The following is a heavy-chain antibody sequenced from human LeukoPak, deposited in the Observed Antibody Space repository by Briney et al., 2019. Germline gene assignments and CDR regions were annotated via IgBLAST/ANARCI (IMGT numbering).Heavy chain of an antibody. V-gene: IGHV1-2*02. CDR3: ARVYYDSSGYGAWGDHDAFDI. CDR2: INPNSGGT. J-gene: IGHJ3*02. CDR1: GYTFTGYY. Sequence: ASVKVSCKASGYTFTGYYMHWVRQAPGQGLEWMGWINPNSGGTNYAQKFQGRVTMTRDTSISTAYMELSRLRSDDTAVYYCARVYYDSSGYGAWGDHDAFDIWGQGTMVTVSS. D-gene: IGHD3-22*01.